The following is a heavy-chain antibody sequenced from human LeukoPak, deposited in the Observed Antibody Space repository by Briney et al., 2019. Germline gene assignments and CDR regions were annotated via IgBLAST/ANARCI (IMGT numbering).Heavy chain of an antibody. D-gene: IGHD6-13*01. CDR3: ITVIWISAVIAWFDP. J-gene: IGHJ5*02. V-gene: IGHV3-15*04. Sequence: GGSLRLSCAASGFTFSNAWISWVRQAPGEGLEWVGRIESKSDGGTTDHAAPVKGRFTISRDDSKNILYLQMNSLKTEDTAVYYCITVIWISAVIAWFDPRGQGTLVTVSS. CDR2: IESKSDGGTT. CDR1: GFTFSNAW.